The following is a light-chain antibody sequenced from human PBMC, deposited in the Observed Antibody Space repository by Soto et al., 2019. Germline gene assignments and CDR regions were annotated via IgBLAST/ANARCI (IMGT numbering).Light chain of an antibody. CDR2: AAS. J-gene: IGKJ1*01. CDR3: QKYDNAPWT. Sequence: DIQMTQSPPSLSASVEDRVTITCRASQGISNYIAWYQQKPGKVPKLLIYAASILQSGVPSRFSGSGSGTEFTLIISSLQPEDVATYYCQKYDNAPWTFGQGTRVEIK. CDR1: QGISNY. V-gene: IGKV1-27*01.